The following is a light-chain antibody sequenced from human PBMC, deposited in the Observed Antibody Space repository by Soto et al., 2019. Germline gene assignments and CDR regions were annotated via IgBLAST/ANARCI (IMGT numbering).Light chain of an antibody. Sequence: EIGMTQSPATLSVSPGERATLSCRASHSVSSNLAWYQQKPGQAPRLLIYGASTRATGIPARFSGSGSGTEFTLAISRLDPEYFAVYYCQQYGSSPLAFGGGTKVDI. CDR2: GAS. CDR3: QQYGSSPLA. J-gene: IGKJ4*01. V-gene: IGKV3-15*01. CDR1: HSVSSN.